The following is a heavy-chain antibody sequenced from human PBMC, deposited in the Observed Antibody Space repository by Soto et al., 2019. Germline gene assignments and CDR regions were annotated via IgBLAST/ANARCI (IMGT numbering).Heavy chain of an antibody. Sequence: QVQLQESGPGLVKPSQTLSLTCSVSGDSISNGGYYWSWIRQHPGKGLEWIGYIYYSGSTVYNPSLNSRTTISVDTSNNPFSLKLSSVTAADTAVYYCAREGGSYASYFDYWGQGTLVTVSS. CDR3: AREGGSYASYFDY. J-gene: IGHJ4*02. CDR1: GDSISNGGYY. D-gene: IGHD1-26*01. CDR2: IYYSGST. V-gene: IGHV4-31*03.